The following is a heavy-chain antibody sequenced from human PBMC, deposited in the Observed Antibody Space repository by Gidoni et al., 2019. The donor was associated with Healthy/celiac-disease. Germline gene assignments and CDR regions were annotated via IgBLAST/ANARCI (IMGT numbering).Heavy chain of an antibody. V-gene: IGHV3-23*01. J-gene: IGHJ6*02. CDR2: ISGRGGRT. Sequence: VPLLDSGGGLGQSGGSVRLSFAVSGFTFSSYAMSWVRQAPGQGLEWVSAISGRGGRTYYEESVKGRFTIPRDNTNNTLYLQKNSLRAEDKAVYYCEKKGPYYYGMDVWGQGTTVTVSS. CDR1: GFTFSSYA. CDR3: EKKGPYYYGMDV.